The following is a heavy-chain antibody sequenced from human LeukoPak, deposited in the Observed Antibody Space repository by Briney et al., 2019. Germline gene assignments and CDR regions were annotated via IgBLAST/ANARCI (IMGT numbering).Heavy chain of an antibody. J-gene: IGHJ4*02. CDR2: IYPGDSDT. CDR3: ARVAVQDIVVVPAAMDY. V-gene: IGHV5-51*01. Sequence: GESLKISCKGSGYSFTSYRIGCVRQMPGKGLEWMGIIYPGDSDTRYSPSFQGQVTFSADKSISTAYLQWSSLKASDIAVYYCARVAVQDIVVVPAAMDYWGQGTLVTVSS. D-gene: IGHD2-2*01. CDR1: GYSFTSYR.